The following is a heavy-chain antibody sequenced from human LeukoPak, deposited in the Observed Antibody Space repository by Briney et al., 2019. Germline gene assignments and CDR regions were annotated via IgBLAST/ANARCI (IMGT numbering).Heavy chain of an antibody. D-gene: IGHD2-2*01. CDR2: IFYTGST. Sequence: SETLSLTCTVSGGSISSCGYHWSWIRQHPGKGLEWIGYIFYTGSTFYNPSLKGRVTMSQGTSKNQFSLKVTSVTAADTAVYYCARAPPIVVVPAAIDAFDFWGQGTMVTVSS. V-gene: IGHV4-31*03. CDR3: ARAPPIVVVPAAIDAFDF. CDR1: GGSISSCGYH. J-gene: IGHJ3*01.